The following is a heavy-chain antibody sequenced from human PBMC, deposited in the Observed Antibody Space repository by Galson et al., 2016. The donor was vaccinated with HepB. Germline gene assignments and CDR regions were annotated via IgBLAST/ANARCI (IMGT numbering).Heavy chain of an antibody. Sequence: SETLSLTCVVSGGSFSDYYWGWIRQSPGKGLEWIGEIHPGGSTKYSPSLKSRVTILIDKSKNQFSLEVSSVTAADTAVYYCAKRGRFDYWGQGILVTVSS. CDR3: AKRGRFDY. CDR2: IHPGGST. J-gene: IGHJ4*02. CDR1: GGSFSDYY. V-gene: IGHV4-34*01.